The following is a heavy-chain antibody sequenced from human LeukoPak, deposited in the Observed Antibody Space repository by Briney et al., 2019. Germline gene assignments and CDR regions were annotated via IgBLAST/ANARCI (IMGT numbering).Heavy chain of an antibody. CDR1: GGSISSSNW. V-gene: IGHV4-30-4*01. Sequence: PSGTLSLTCAVSGGSISSSNWWSWIRQPPGKGLEWIGYIYYSGSTYYNPSLKSRVTISVDTSKNQFSLKLSSVTAADTAVYYCARASDYGDLLFWGQGTLVTVSS. J-gene: IGHJ4*02. CDR2: IYYSGST. D-gene: IGHD4-17*01. CDR3: ARASDYGDLLF.